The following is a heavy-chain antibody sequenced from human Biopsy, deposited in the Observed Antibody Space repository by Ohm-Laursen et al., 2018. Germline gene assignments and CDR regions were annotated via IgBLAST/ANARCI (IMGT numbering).Heavy chain of an antibody. D-gene: IGHD3-16*01. CDR3: ARDQMAIMLEGRGRSDFFDS. J-gene: IGHJ4*02. CDR2: INPNSGAT. CDR1: GDTFTDYY. V-gene: IGHV1-2*02. Sequence: ASVKVSCKASGDTFTDYYIHWVRQVPGQGLEWIGWINPNSGATNSAQNFQGRVTMTKDTSLNTAYMEFSRLRSDDTAVYYCARDQMAIMLEGRGRSDFFDSWGQGTLVTVSS.